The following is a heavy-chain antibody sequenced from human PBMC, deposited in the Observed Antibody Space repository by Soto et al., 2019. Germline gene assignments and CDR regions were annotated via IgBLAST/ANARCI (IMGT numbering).Heavy chain of an antibody. CDR3: ARDNSSSSAYDS. J-gene: IGHJ4*02. CDR1: GDSVSSSSAT. V-gene: IGHV6-1*01. CDR2: TYYRSKWYN. Sequence: SQTLSLTCVISGDSVSSSSATWNCIRQSPSRGLEWLGRTYYRSKWYNEYAVSVKSRITINPDTSKNQLSLQLNSVTPEDTAVYFCARDNSSSSAYDSWGQGTLVTVSS. D-gene: IGHD6-6*01.